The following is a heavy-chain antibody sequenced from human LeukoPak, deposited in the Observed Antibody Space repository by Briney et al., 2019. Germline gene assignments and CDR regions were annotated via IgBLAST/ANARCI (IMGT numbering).Heavy chain of an antibody. CDR1: GFTFSSYS. Sequence: PGGSLRLSCAASGFTFSSYSMNWVRQAPGKGLEWVSSISSSSSYIYYADSVKGRFTISRDNAKNSLYLQMNSLRAEDTAVYYCARPIRKLLFDDAFDIWGQGTMVTVSS. CDR3: ARPIRKLLFDDAFDI. CDR2: ISSSSSYI. V-gene: IGHV3-21*01. D-gene: IGHD2-2*01. J-gene: IGHJ3*02.